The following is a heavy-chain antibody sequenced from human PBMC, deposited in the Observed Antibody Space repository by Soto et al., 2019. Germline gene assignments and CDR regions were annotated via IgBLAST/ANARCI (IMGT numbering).Heavy chain of an antibody. CDR1: GCTFSSYG. CDR3: AKAPHSSSCTLFPHY. Sequence: HPGGSLRLSCVVSGCTFSSYGMHWVRQAPGKGLEWVAVITFDGVNKFYTDSVKCLFTICRDNSKITLYLALNRLRAEDKAVYYFAKAPHSSSCTLFPHYWCQVTRIVVSS. CDR2: ITFDGVNK. J-gene: IGHJ4*02. V-gene: IGHV3-30*18. D-gene: IGHD6-13*01.